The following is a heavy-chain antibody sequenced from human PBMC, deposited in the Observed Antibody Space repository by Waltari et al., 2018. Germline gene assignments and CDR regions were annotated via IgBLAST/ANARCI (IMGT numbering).Heavy chain of an antibody. V-gene: IGHV1-2*06. J-gene: IGHJ3*02. CDR1: GYTFTAYY. CDR3: ARWGVDTATASYVDAFDI. D-gene: IGHD5-18*01. CDR2: INPSNGGT. Sequence: QVQLVQSGAEVKKPGASVMVSCKASGYTFTAYYMNWVRQAPGQGLEWMGRINPSNGGTKYAQKLQGRVTMTRDTSISTAYMELSRLRSDDTAVYYCARWGVDTATASYVDAFDIWGLGTMVTVSS.